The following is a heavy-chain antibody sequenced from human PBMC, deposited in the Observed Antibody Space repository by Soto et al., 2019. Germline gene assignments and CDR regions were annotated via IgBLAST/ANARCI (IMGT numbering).Heavy chain of an antibody. CDR3: AKQRQRPLLRFLEWSPHRANGMDV. CDR1: GFTFSSYA. Sequence: PGPSLRLSCAASGFTFSSYAMSWVRQAPGKRLECVSGISGSGGSTYYADAATGPFTISRDISQSTLYLQMNSLSAEDTAVYDCAKQRQRPLLRFLEWSPHRANGMDVWGQGTTVTVPS. D-gene: IGHD3-3*01. J-gene: IGHJ6*02. CDR2: ISGSGGST. V-gene: IGHV3-23*01.